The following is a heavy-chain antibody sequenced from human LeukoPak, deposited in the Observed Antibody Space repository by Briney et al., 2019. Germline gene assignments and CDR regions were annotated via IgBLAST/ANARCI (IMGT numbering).Heavy chain of an antibody. CDR1: LGTFSSYA. CDR3: ARGGRGVVIDGYYYMDV. J-gene: IGHJ6*03. CDR2: IIPIFGTA. D-gene: IGHD3-3*01. Sequence: SVKVSCKASLGTFSSYAISWVRQAPGQGLEWMGGIIPIFGTANYAQKFQGRVTITADESTSTAYIELSSLRSEDTAVYYCARGGRGVVIDGYYYMDVWGKGTTVTVSS. V-gene: IGHV1-69*01.